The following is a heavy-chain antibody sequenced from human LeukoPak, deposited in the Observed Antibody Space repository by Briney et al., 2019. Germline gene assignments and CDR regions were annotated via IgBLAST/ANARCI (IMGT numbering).Heavy chain of an antibody. V-gene: IGHV4-59*01. CDR2: IYYSGST. CDR1: GGSISSYY. J-gene: IGHJ4*02. Sequence: SETLSLTCTVSGGSISSYYWSWIRQPPGKGLEWIGYIYYSGSTNYNPSLKSRVTISVDTSKNQFSLKLSSVTAADTAVYYCAREARDTPYYFDYWGQGTLVTVSS. CDR3: AREARDTPYYFDY. D-gene: IGHD6-6*01.